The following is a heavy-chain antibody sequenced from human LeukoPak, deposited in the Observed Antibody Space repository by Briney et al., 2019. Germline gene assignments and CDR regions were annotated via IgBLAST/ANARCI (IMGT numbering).Heavy chain of an antibody. CDR2: ISGSSTYI. CDR3: ATGGVATIFFDY. J-gene: IGHJ4*02. D-gene: IGHD5-12*01. CDR1: GFTFSSYS. Sequence: GGSLRLSCAASGFTFSSYSMNWVRQAPGKGLEWVSSISGSSTYIYYADSVKGRFTISRDNAKNSLYLQMNSLRAEDTAVYYCATGGVATIFFDYWGQGTLVTVSS. V-gene: IGHV3-21*01.